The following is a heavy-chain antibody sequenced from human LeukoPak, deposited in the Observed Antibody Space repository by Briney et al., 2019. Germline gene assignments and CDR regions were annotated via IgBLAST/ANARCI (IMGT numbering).Heavy chain of an antibody. CDR2: ISGSGGST. CDR1: GLTFSSYA. V-gene: IGHV3-23*01. CDR3: AKVPWIDYYYGMDV. D-gene: IGHD2-2*03. Sequence: GGSLRLSCAASGLTFSSYAMSWVRQAPGKGLGWVSAISGSGGSTYYADSVKGRFTISRDNSKNTLYLQMNSLRAEDTAVYYCAKVPWIDYYYGMDVWGQGTTVTVAS. J-gene: IGHJ6*02.